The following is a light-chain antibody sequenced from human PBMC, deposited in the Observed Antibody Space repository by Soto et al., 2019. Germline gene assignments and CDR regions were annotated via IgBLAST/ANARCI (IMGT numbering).Light chain of an antibody. J-gene: IGKJ1*01. Sequence: DIPVTQSPSTLSASVGDSVTITCRASHSITRWLAWHQQKPGKAPKLLIHDAFTLQSGVPSRFSGSGSGTEFTLTISSLQPDDSATYYCQQYSYLSTFGQGTKVDIK. CDR1: HSITRW. V-gene: IGKV1-5*01. CDR3: QQYSYLST. CDR2: DAF.